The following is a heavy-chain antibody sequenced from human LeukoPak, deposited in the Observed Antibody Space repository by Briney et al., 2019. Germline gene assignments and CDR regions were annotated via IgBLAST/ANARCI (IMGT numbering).Heavy chain of an antibody. J-gene: IGHJ4*02. Sequence: GGSLRLSCAASGFTFSNHGMNWVRQAPGKGLEWVSGISPGGDITYYADSVKGRFTISRDNSKNTLHLEVISLTAEDTAVYYCAKDDAWIRFGEWSQGTLVTVSS. V-gene: IGHV3-23*01. CDR3: AKDDAWIRFGE. CDR1: GFTFSNHG. CDR2: ISPGGDIT. D-gene: IGHD3-10*01.